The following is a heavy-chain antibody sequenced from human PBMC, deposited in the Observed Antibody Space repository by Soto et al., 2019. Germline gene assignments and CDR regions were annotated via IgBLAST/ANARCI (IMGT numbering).Heavy chain of an antibody. CDR1: GFTFSSYS. V-gene: IGHV3-48*01. CDR2: ISSSSSTI. Sequence: GGSLRLSCAASGFTFSSYSMNWVRQAPGKGLEWVSYISSSSSTIYYADSVKGRFTISRDNAKNSLYLQMNSLRAEDTAVYYCARLVVPAATVYYYMDVWGKGTTVTVSS. D-gene: IGHD2-2*01. J-gene: IGHJ6*03. CDR3: ARLVVPAATVYYYMDV.